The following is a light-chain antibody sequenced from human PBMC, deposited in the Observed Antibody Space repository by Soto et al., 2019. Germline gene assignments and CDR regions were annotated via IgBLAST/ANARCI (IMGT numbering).Light chain of an antibody. Sequence: EIVMTQSPATLSVSPGERATLSCRASQSVSSNLAWYQQKPGQAPRLLMYGASTRATGIPARFSGSGSGTEFTLTISSLQSEDFAVYYCQQYNNLVTFGGGTKVDIK. CDR3: QQYNNLVT. CDR1: QSVSSN. J-gene: IGKJ4*01. CDR2: GAS. V-gene: IGKV3-15*01.